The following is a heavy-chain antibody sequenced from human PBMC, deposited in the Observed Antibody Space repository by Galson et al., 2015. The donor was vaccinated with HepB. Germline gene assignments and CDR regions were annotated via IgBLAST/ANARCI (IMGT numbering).Heavy chain of an antibody. CDR1: GYTFTGYY. CDR3: ARVASSTSPSQRVVTGMDV. V-gene: IGHV1-2*02. J-gene: IGHJ6*02. CDR2: INPNSGGT. D-gene: IGHD2-2*01. Sequence: SVKVSCKASGYTFTGYYMHWVRQAPGQGLEWMGWINPNSGGTNYAQKFQGRVTMTRDTSTSTVYMELSSLRSEDTAVYYCARVASSTSPSQRVVTGMDVWGQGTTVTVSS.